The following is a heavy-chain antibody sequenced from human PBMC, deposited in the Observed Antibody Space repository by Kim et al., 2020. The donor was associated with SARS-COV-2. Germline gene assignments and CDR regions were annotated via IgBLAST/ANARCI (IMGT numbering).Heavy chain of an antibody. Sequence: GGSLRLSCAASGFTFSSYSMNWVRQAPGKGLEWVSSISSSSSYIYYADSVKGRFTISRDNAKNSLYLQMNSLRAEDTAVYYCAKETVTTETYYYYYYGMDVWGQGTTVTVSS. V-gene: IGHV3-21*01. CDR1: GFTFSSYS. J-gene: IGHJ6*02. CDR3: AKETVTTETYYYYYYGMDV. D-gene: IGHD4-17*01. CDR2: ISSSSSYI.